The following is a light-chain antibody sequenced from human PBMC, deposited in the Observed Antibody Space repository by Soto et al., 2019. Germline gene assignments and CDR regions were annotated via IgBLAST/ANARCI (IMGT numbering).Light chain of an antibody. CDR3: CSYAGTSTLV. J-gene: IGLJ2*01. CDR2: EGS. Sequence: QSALTQPASVSGSPGQSITISCTGTSSDVGSHNLVSWYQQHPGKAPKLMIYEGSKRPSGVSDRFSGSKSGNTASLTISGLQAEDEADYHCCSYAGTSTLVFGGGTKLTVL. V-gene: IGLV2-23*01. CDR1: SSDVGSHNL.